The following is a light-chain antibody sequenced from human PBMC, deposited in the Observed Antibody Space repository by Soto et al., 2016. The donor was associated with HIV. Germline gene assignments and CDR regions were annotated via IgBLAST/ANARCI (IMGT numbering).Light chain of an antibody. CDR3: QVWDSGTEDVV. J-gene: IGLJ2*01. CDR2: DDS. V-gene: IGLV3-21*03. CDR1: NIGSKS. Sequence: SYVLTQPPSVSVAPGKTATITCGGNNIGSKSVHWYQQKPGQAPVLVVYDDSDRRSGIPERFSGSNSGNTATLTISRVEAGDEADYYCQVWDSGTEDVVFGGGTKLTVL.